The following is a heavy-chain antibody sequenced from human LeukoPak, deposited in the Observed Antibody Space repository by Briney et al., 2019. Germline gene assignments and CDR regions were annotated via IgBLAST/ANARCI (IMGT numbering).Heavy chain of an antibody. CDR3: ASGNYGQFYYFDY. V-gene: IGHV4-59*01. CDR1: GGSISSYY. D-gene: IGHD1-7*01. Sequence: PSETLSLTCTVSGGSISSYYWSWIRQPPGKGLEWIGYIYYSGSTTYNPSLKSRVTISVDSSKNQFSLKLSSVTAADTAVYYCASGNYGQFYYFDYWGQGTLVTVSS. CDR2: IYYSGST. J-gene: IGHJ4*02.